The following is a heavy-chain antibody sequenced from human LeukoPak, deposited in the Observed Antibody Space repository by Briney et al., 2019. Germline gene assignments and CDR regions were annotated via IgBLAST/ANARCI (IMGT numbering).Heavy chain of an antibody. V-gene: IGHV1-69*13. CDR1: GGTFSSYA. CDR2: IIPIFGTA. Sequence: SRKVSCKASGGTFSSYAISWVRQAPGQGLEWMGGIIPIFGTANYAQKFQGRVTITADESTSTAYMELSSLRSEDTAVYYCARVKLQGSYYYYYGMDVWGQGTTVTVSS. J-gene: IGHJ6*02. CDR3: ARVKLQGSYYYYYGMDV. D-gene: IGHD1-7*01.